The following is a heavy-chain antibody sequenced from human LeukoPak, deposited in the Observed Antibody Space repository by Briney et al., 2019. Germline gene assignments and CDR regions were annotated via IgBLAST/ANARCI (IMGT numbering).Heavy chain of an antibody. CDR1: GYTFTSYD. D-gene: IGHD3-10*01. CDR2: MNPNSGNT. J-gene: IGHJ4*02. CDR3: ASSYLYYGLGH. Sequence: ASVKVSCKASGYTFTSYDINWVRQATGQGLEWMGWMNPNSGNTGYVQKFQGRVTMTRNTSISTAYMELSSLRSGDTAVYYCASSYLYYGLGHWGQGTLVTVSS. V-gene: IGHV1-8*01.